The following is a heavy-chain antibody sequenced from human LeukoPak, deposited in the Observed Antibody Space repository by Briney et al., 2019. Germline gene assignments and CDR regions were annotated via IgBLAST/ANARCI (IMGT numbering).Heavy chain of an antibody. V-gene: IGHV7-4-1*02. D-gene: IGHD3-16*02. CDR3: AHPGRLSRGPFDY. J-gene: IGHJ4*02. Sequence: ASVKVSCKASGYTFTSYSMNWVRQAPGQGLEWVGWINTNTGNPTYAQGFTGRFVFSLDTSVSTAYLQISSLKAEDTAVYYCAHPGRLSRGPFDYWGQGTLVTVS. CDR1: GYTFTSYS. CDR2: INTNTGNP.